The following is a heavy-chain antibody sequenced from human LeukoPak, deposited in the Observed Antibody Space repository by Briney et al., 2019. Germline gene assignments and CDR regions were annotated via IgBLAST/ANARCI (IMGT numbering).Heavy chain of an antibody. CDR3: ARGFRMLRGIDVFDI. V-gene: IGHV4-59*01. D-gene: IGHD3-16*01. Sequence: ASETLSLTCTVSGGSISSYYWSWIRQPPGKGLEWVGYFFYTGSTNYNPSLKSRVTVSVDTSKNQVSLKLSSVTAADTAVYYCARGFRMLRGIDVFDIWGQGTMVTVSS. CDR2: FFYTGST. CDR1: GGSISSYY. J-gene: IGHJ3*02.